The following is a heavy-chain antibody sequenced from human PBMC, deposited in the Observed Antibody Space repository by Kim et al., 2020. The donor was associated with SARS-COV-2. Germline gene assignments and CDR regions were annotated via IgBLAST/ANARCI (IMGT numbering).Heavy chain of an antibody. CDR2: IGTAGDT. Sequence: GGSLRLSCAASGFTFSRYDMHWVRQTTGKGLEWVSTIGTAGDTYYPGSVKGRFTISRENAKNSLYLQMNSLRAGDTAVYYCARDLRRADTAMVNYYYYGMDVWGQGTTVTVSS. CDR3: ARDLRRADTAMVNYYYYGMDV. D-gene: IGHD5-18*01. J-gene: IGHJ6*02. V-gene: IGHV3-13*04. CDR1: GFTFSRYD.